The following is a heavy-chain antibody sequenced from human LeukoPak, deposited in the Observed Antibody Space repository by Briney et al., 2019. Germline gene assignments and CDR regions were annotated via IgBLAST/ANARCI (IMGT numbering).Heavy chain of an antibody. CDR2: IYHSGIT. D-gene: IGHD6-13*01. J-gene: IGHJ4*02. CDR3: ARDLEKGIAAALDY. V-gene: IGHV4-4*02. Sequence: SETLSLTCAVSGYSISSSNWWTWVRQPPGKGLGWIGEIYHSGITNYNPSLESRVTISVDKSKNQFSLKVNSVTAADTAVYYCARDLEKGIAAALDYWGQGTLVTVSS. CDR1: GYSISSSNW.